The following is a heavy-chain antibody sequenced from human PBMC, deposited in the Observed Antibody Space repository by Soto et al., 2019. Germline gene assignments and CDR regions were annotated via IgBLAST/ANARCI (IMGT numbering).Heavy chain of an antibody. CDR2: IYYSGST. Sequence: QVQLQESGPGLVKPSQTLSLTCTVSGGSISSGGDYWSWIRQHPGKGLEGIGYIYYSGSTYYNPSLKSRVTISVDTSKNQFSLKLSSVTAADTAVYYCARDRERSSSSRYFDYWGQGTLVTVSS. V-gene: IGHV4-31*03. D-gene: IGHD6-6*01. CDR3: ARDRERSSSSRYFDY. J-gene: IGHJ4*02. CDR1: GGSISSGGDY.